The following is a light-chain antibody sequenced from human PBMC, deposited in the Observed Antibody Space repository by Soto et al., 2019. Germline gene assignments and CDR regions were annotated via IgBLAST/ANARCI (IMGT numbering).Light chain of an antibody. CDR2: GAS. J-gene: IGKJ1*01. CDR1: QSVTTN. V-gene: IGKV3-15*01. CDR3: QQYNYWPSRT. Sequence: VMTQSPATLSVSPGERATLSCRASQSVTTNLAWYQQKPGQAPRLLSYGASTRAANIPARFSGSGSGTEFTLTISRLQSEDFAVYYCQQYNYWPSRTFGQGTKVEIK.